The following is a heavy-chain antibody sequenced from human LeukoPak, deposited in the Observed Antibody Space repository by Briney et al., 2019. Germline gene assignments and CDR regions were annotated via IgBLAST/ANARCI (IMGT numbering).Heavy chain of an antibody. D-gene: IGHD3-9*01. CDR2: IYHSGST. CDR3: ARARVNILTHGYYYYYYYMDV. V-gene: IGHV4-4*02. Sequence: PSGTLSLTCAVSGGSISSSNWWSWVRPPPGKGLEGIGEIYHSGSTNYNPSLKNRVTISGDKTKNHFSLKLRSVTAPDTPVYYFARARVNILTHGYYYYYYYMDVLGKGATVTVSS. J-gene: IGHJ6*03. CDR1: GGSISSSNW.